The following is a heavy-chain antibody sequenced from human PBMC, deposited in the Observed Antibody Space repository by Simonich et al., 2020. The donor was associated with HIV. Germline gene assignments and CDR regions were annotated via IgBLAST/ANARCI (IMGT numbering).Heavy chain of an antibody. V-gene: IGHV2-70*04. Sequence: QVTLKESGPALVKPTQTLTLPCTSSGFSLSTSGMRVSWIRQPPGKALEWLARIDWDDDKFYSTSLKTRLTISKDTTKNQVVLTMTNMDPVDTATSYCARPRPGDGWYFDLWGRGTLVTVSS. CDR1: GFSLSTSGMR. CDR2: IDWDDDK. D-gene: IGHD7-27*01. CDR3: ARPRPGDGWYFDL. J-gene: IGHJ2*01.